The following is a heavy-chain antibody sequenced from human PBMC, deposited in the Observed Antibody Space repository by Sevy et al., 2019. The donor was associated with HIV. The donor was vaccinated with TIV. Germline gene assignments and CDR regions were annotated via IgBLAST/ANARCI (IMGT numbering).Heavy chain of an antibody. Sequence: SETLSLTCGAYGGSFTDYSWTWIRQPPGKGLEWIGEITHSGRTNYSPSFRRRVTMSLDTSRSQFSLRLDSVTAADKAVYYCARGDFLLVHFEAIFLRAFDSWGEGTMVTVSS. J-gene: IGHJ3*01. CDR3: ARGDFLLVHFEAIFLRAFDS. D-gene: IGHD2-8*02. V-gene: IGHV4-34*01. CDR2: ITHSGRT. CDR1: GGSFTDYS.